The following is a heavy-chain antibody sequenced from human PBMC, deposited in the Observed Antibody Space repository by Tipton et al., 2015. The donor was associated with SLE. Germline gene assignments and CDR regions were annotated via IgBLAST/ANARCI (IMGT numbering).Heavy chain of an antibody. CDR1: GGSISSYF. J-gene: IGHJ6*03. Sequence: TLSLTCTVSGGSISSYFWSWIRQSPGKGLEWIGYIYYRGSTSYNPSLKSRVSISLDTSKNQFALRLSSVTAADTGVYYCARTGAYSNFYYYYYMDVWGEGTTVTASS. CDR3: ARTGAYSNFYYYYYMDV. V-gene: IGHV4-59*01. CDR2: IYYRGST. D-gene: IGHD4-11*01.